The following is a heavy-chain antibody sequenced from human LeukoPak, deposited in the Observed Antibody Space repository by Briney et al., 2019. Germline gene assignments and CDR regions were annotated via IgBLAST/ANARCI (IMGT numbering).Heavy chain of an antibody. J-gene: IGHJ2*01. CDR1: GGSISSGGYP. D-gene: IGHD4-17*01. CDR3: ARAYGDSPSGWYFDL. CDR2: IYHSGST. V-gene: IGHV4-30-2*01. Sequence: SQTLSLTCAVSGGSISSGGYPWSWIRQPPGKGLEWIGYIYHSGSTYYNPSLKSRVTISVDRSKNQFSLKLSSVTAADTAVYYCARAYGDSPSGWYFDLWGRGTLVTVSS.